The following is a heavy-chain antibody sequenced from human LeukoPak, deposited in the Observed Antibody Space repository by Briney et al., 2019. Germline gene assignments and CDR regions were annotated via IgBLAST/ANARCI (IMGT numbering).Heavy chain of an antibody. V-gene: IGHV3-7*01. CDR1: GFTFSSYW. CDR3: ARDLGSGSYSGDY. J-gene: IGHJ4*02. D-gene: IGHD3-10*01. Sequence: GGSLRLSCAASGFTFSSYWMSWVRQAPGKGLEWVANIKQDGSEKYYVDSVKGRFTISRDNSKNTLYLQMNSLRAEDTAVYYCARDLGSGSYSGDYWGQGTLVTVSS. CDR2: IKQDGSEK.